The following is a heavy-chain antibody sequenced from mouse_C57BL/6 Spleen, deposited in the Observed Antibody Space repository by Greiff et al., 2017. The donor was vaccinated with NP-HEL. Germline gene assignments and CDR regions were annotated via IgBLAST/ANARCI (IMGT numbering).Heavy chain of an antibody. V-gene: IGHV5-4*01. CDR2: ISDGGSYT. Sequence: EVKLVESGGGLVKPGGSLKLSCAASGFTFSSYAMSWVRQTPEKRLEWVATISDGGSYTYYPDNVKGRFTISRDNAKNNLYLQMSHLKSEDTAMYYCARESGTTVYFDYWGQGTTLTVSS. CDR3: ARESGTTVYFDY. CDR1: GFTFSSYA. J-gene: IGHJ2*01. D-gene: IGHD1-1*01.